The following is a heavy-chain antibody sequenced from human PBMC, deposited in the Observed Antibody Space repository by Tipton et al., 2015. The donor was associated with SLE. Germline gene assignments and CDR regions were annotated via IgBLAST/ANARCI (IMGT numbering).Heavy chain of an antibody. D-gene: IGHD3-10*01. Sequence: TLSLTCTVSGGSISSSSYYWGWIRQPPGKGLEWIGNIYYSGSTYYNPSLKSRVTISVDTSKNQFSLKLSSVTAADTAVYYCARASRARLHAFDIWGQGTMLTVSS. J-gene: IGHJ3*02. V-gene: IGHV4-39*01. CDR1: GGSISSSSYY. CDR2: IYYSGST. CDR3: ARASRARLHAFDI.